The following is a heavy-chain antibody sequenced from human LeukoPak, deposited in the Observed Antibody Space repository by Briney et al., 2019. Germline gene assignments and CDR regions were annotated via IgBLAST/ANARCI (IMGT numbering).Heavy chain of an antibody. CDR2: VYYGRTT. Sequence: SETLSLTCTVSAGSFISSSHHWGWIRQSPGKGLEWIGTVYYGRTTYYNPSLDGRVTISLDTSANHFSLQLNSVTAADTAVYYCVRHDGRGGATMGAFDSWGQGTLVTVSS. CDR3: VRHDGRGGATMGAFDS. CDR1: AGSFISSSHH. J-gene: IGHJ5*01. D-gene: IGHD5-12*01. V-gene: IGHV4-39*01.